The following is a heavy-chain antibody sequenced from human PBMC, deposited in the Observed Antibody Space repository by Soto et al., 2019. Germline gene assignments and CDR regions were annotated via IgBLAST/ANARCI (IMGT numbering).Heavy chain of an antibody. CDR2: IYYSGST. Sequence: WETLSLTCTVSGGSISYYYWSWIRQPPGKGLEWIGYIYYSGSTKSNPSLRSRITISVDTSKNQFSLKLRSVTAADTAVYYCARELRGYCTGGSCYAPFDTWGQGTLVTVSS. J-gene: IGHJ5*02. V-gene: IGHV4-59*01. CDR3: ARELRGYCTGGSCYAPFDT. CDR1: GGSISYYY. D-gene: IGHD2-15*01.